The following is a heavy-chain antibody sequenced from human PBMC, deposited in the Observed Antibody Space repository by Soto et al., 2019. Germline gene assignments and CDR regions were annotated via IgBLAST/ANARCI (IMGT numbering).Heavy chain of an antibody. CDR2: IYYSGST. J-gene: IGHJ6*02. CDR3: ARETRMVRGVISSPLGYYYYGMDV. D-gene: IGHD3-10*01. CDR1: GGSISSGGYY. Sequence: LSLTCTVSGGSISSGGYYWSWIRQHPGKGLEWIGYIYYSGSTYYNPSLKSRVTISVDTSKNQFSLKLSSGTAADTAVYYCARETRMVRGVISSPLGYYYYGMDVWGQGTTVTVSS. V-gene: IGHV4-31*03.